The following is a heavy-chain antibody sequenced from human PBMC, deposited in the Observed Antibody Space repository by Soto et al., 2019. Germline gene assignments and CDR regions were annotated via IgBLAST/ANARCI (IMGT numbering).Heavy chain of an antibody. CDR3: ARTYYDFWSGPGLGMDV. CDR2: TYYRSKWYN. J-gene: IGHJ6*02. CDR1: GDSVSSNSAA. V-gene: IGHV6-1*01. Sequence: SQTLSLTCAISGDSVSSNSAAWNWIRQSPSRGLEWLGRTYYRSKWYNDYAVSVKSRITINPDTSKNKFSLQLNSVTPDDTAVYYCARTYYDFWSGPGLGMDVWGQGTTVTVSS. D-gene: IGHD3-3*01.